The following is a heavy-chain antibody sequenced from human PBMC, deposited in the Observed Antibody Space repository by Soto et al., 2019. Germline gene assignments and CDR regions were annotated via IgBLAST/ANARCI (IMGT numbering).Heavy chain of an antibody. D-gene: IGHD3-22*01. CDR3: ARDRLRGYDNSGFYS. V-gene: IGHV1-18*01. CDR2: INPYNGNR. CDR1: GYSFSSYG. Sequence: QVQLVQSGAELRKPGASVKVSCKGSGYSFSSYGINWVRQAPGQGLEWMGWINPYNGNRNYAQKFEDRVTMTTVTSANKAYMELRSLKSDDTATYYCARDRLRGYDNSGFYSWGQGTLVNVSS. J-gene: IGHJ5*01.